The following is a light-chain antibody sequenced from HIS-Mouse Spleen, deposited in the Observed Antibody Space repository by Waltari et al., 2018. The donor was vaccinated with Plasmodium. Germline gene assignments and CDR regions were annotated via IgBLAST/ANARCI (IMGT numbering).Light chain of an antibody. CDR3: CSYAGSSTNWV. CDR1: SRDVGSYNI. Sequence: QSALTQPASVSGSPGQSITISCPGTSRDVGSYNIVSWYQQHPGKAPKLMIYEGSKRPSGVSNRFSGSKSGNTASLTISGLQAEDEADYYCCSYAGSSTNWVFGGGTKLTVL. V-gene: IGLV2-23*01. J-gene: IGLJ3*02. CDR2: EGS.